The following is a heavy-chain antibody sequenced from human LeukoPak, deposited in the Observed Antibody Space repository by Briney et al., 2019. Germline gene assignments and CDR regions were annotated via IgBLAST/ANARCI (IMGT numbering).Heavy chain of an antibody. D-gene: IGHD1-26*01. CDR2: ISANNGDT. CDR1: GYRFSDHG. V-gene: IGHV1-18*01. CDR3: ARDGTGGATAGFDY. Sequence: GASVKVSCKASGYRFSDHGISWVRQAPGQGLERLGWISANNGDTNYAQKFQGRVIMTTDTSTSTAYMELTSLRSDDTAVYFCARDGTGGATAGFDYWGQGALFTVSS. J-gene: IGHJ4*02.